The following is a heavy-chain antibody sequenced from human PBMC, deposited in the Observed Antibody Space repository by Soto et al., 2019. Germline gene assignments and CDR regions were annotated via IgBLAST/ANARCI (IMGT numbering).Heavy chain of an antibody. J-gene: IGHJ4*02. V-gene: IGHV3-74*03. Sequence: EMQLVESGGGLVQPGGSRRLSCAASGFTFSNYWMHWVRQAPGKGLVWISRINRDGTTSEYADSVKGRFTISRDNAKNVVYLQMNSLRAEDTAIYYCVRLLDVDYWGQGTLVTVSS. D-gene: IGHD3-10*01. CDR1: GFTFSNYW. CDR2: INRDGTTS. CDR3: VRLLDVDY.